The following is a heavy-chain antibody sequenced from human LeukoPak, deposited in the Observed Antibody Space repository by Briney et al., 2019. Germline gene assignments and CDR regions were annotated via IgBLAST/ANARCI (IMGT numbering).Heavy chain of an antibody. V-gene: IGHV3-48*03. J-gene: IGHJ4*02. CDR3: ASWNYVAY. Sequence: PGGSLRLSCAASGFTFSSFEMNWVRQAPGKGLEWVSYISSSGGTTYYADSVKGRFTISRDNSKNTLYLQMNSLRAEDTAVYYCASWNYVAYWGQGTLVTVSS. CDR2: ISSSGGTT. CDR1: GFTFSSFE. D-gene: IGHD1-1*01.